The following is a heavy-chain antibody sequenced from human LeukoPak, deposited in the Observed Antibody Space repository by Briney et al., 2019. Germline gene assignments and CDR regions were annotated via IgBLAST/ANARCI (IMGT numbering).Heavy chain of an antibody. V-gene: IGHV4-39*01. CDR1: GGSISSSSYY. D-gene: IGHD3-10*01. CDR3: ARRLGSYFDY. J-gene: IGHJ4*02. Sequence: SETLSLTCTVSGGSISSSSYYWGWIRQPPGKGLEWIGSIYYSGSTYYNPSLKSRVTISVDTSKNQFSLKLSSVTAADTAVYYCARRLGSYFDYWGQGTLVTVSS. CDR2: IYYSGST.